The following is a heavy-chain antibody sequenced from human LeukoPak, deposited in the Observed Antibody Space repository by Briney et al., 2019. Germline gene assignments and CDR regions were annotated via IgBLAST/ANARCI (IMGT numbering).Heavy chain of an antibody. CDR2: INPNSGGT. V-gene: IGHV1-2*02. D-gene: IGHD7-27*01. J-gene: IGHJ2*01. Sequence: ASVKVSCKASRYTFTGYYMHWVRQAPGQGLEWMGWINPNSGGTNYAQKFQGRVTMTRDTSISTAYMELSRLRSDDTAVYYCASDAATGDNEDWYFDLWGRGTLVTVSS. CDR1: RYTFTGYY. CDR3: ASDAATGDNEDWYFDL.